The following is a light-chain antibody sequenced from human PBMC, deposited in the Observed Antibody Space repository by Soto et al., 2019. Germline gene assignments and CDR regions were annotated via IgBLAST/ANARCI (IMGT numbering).Light chain of an antibody. J-gene: IGKJ1*01. CDR3: LPDYNFPWT. CDR1: QGIRND. V-gene: IGKV1-6*01. Sequence: IKKVGTPPDQHALVRESVTMPWRESQGIRNDLGWYQQKPGKAPKLLIYAASSLQSGVPSRFSGSGSGTDFTLTISSLQPEDPATYSCLPDYNFPWTFDQGTEVDIK. CDR2: AAS.